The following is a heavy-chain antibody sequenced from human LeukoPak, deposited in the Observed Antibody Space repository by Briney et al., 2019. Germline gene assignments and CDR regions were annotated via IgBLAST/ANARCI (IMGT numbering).Heavy chain of an antibody. J-gene: IGHJ6*03. CDR2: IYSGGST. CDR1: GFTVSSNY. Sequence: PGGSLRLSCAASGFTVSSNYMSWVRQAPGKGLEWVSVIYSGGSTYYADSVKGRFTISRDNSKNTLYLQMNSLRAEDTAVYYCARNPTEWYYYYYMDVWGKGTTVTVSS. D-gene: IGHD3-3*01. V-gene: IGHV3-53*01. CDR3: ARNPTEWYYYYYMDV.